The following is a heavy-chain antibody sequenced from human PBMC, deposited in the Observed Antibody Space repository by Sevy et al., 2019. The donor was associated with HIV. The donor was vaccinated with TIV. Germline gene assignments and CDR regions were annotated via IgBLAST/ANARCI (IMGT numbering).Heavy chain of an antibody. V-gene: IGHV3-48*03. J-gene: IGHJ4*02. CDR1: GFTFSSYE. CDR2: ISNRGTTM. CDR3: ARDLPPSATTVAHFDY. Sequence: GGSLRLSCAASGFTFSSYEMNWVRQAPGKGLEWVSYISNRGTTMSYSDSVRGRFSISRDNARNSLYLQMNSLRAEDTAVYYCARDLPPSATTVAHFDYWGQGTLVTVSS. D-gene: IGHD4-17*01.